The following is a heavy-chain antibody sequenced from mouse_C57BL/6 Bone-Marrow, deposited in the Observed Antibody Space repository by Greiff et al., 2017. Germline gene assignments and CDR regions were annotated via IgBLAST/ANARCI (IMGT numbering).Heavy chain of an antibody. J-gene: IGHJ4*01. CDR3: ARRVYYDYDGLMDY. D-gene: IGHD2-4*01. CDR1: GFTFSSYG. CDR2: ISSGGSYT. Sequence: EVQVEQSGGDLVQPGASLKLSCAASGFTFSSYGLSWVRQTPDKRLEWVAIISSGGSYTYYPDSVKGRFTISRDNAKNTLYLQMSSLKSEDTAMYYCARRVYYDYDGLMDYWGQGTSVTVSS. V-gene: IGHV5-6*01.